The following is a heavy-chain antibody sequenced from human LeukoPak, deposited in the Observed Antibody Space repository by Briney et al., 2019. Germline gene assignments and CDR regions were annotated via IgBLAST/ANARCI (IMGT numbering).Heavy chain of an antibody. J-gene: IGHJ5*02. D-gene: IGHD2-2*01. V-gene: IGHV3-21*01. CDR3: ARGIRGYCSSTSCYPFDP. Sequence: GGSLRLSCAASGFTFSSYSMNWVRQAPGRWLGWVSSITSSSSYIYYADSVKGRFTISRDNAKNSLYLQMNSLRAEDTAVYYCARGIRGYCSSTSCYPFDPWGQGTLVTVSS. CDR2: ITSSSSYI. CDR1: GFTFSSYS.